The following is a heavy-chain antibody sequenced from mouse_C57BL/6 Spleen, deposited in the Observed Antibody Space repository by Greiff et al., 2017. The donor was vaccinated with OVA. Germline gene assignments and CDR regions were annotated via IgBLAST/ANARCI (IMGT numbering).Heavy chain of an antibody. J-gene: IGHJ2*01. V-gene: IGHV1-64*01. CDR3: AREGTIYYDFDY. CDR1: GYTFTSYW. CDR2: IHPNSGST. D-gene: IGHD2-4*01. Sequence: VQLQQPGAELVKPGASVKLSCKASGYTFTSYWMHWVKQRPGQGLEWIGMIHPNSGSTNYNEKFKSKATLTVDKSSSTAYMQLSSLTSEDSAVYYCAREGTIYYDFDYWGQGTTLTVSS.